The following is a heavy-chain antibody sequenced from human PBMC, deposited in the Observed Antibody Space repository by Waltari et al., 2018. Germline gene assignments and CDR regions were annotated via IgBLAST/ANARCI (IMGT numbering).Heavy chain of an antibody. V-gene: IGHV3-74*03. CDR1: GFTFSSYG. D-gene: IGHD1-1*01. Sequence: EVQLVESGGGLVQPGGSLRLSFAASGFTFSSYGMYWVRQAPGKGLVWVSRITSDGSTMYADSVKGRFTISRDNAKKTVYLQMNSLRVEDTAVYYCARGGTGAFDIWGQGTKVTVSS. CDR2: ITSDGST. CDR3: ARGGTGAFDI. J-gene: IGHJ3*02.